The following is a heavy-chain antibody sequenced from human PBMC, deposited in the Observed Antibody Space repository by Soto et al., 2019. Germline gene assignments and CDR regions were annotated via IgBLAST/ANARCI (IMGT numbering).Heavy chain of an antibody. V-gene: IGHV5-51*01. Sequence: GESLKISCNGSGYSFTSDWIGWVRQMPGKGLEWMGIIYPGDSDTRYSPSFQGQVTISADKSISTAYLQWSSLKASDTAMYYCARPRYYDSSGYNYGMDVWGQGTTVTVSS. D-gene: IGHD3-22*01. J-gene: IGHJ6*02. CDR3: ARPRYYDSSGYNYGMDV. CDR1: GYSFTSDW. CDR2: IYPGDSDT.